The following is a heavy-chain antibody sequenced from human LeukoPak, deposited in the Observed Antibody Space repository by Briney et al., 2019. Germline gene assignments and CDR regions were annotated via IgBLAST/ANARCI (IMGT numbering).Heavy chain of an antibody. CDR1: GDSISTSNSY. J-gene: IGHJ4*02. V-gene: IGHV4-39*07. CDR2: IYYSGNT. D-gene: IGHD3-22*01. CDR3: ARSHSSGYYNGFDY. Sequence: SETLSLTCTVSGDSISTSNSYWGWIRQPPGKGLEWIGSIYYSGNTYYNASLKSRVTISVDTSKNQFSLKLSSVTAADTAVYYCARSHSSGYYNGFDYWGQGTLVTVSS.